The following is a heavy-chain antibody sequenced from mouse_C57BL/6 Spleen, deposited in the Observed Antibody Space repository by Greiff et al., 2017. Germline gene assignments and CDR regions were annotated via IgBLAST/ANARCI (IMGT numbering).Heavy chain of an antibody. CDR3: TTDGSSLSFDY. J-gene: IGHJ2*01. Sequence: VQLQQSGAELVRPGASVKLSCTASGFNIKDDYMHWVKQRPEQGLEWIGWIDPENGDTEYASKFQGKATITADTSSNTAYLQLSSLTSEDTAGYYCTTDGSSLSFDYWGQGTTLTVSS. V-gene: IGHV14-4*01. CDR1: GFNIKDDY. D-gene: IGHD1-1*01. CDR2: IDPENGDT.